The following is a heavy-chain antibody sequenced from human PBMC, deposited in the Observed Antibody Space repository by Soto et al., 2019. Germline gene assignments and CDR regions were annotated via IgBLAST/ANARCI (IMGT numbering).Heavy chain of an antibody. CDR1: GGTFSSYA. J-gene: IGHJ5*02. V-gene: IGHV1-69*13. Sequence: SVKVSCKASGGTFSSYAISWVRQAPGQGLEWMGGIIPIFGTANYAQKFQGRVTITADESTSTAYMELSSLRSEDTAVYYCARQSYCSGGSCYVWFDPWGQGTLVTVSS. CDR3: ARQSYCSGGSCYVWFDP. CDR2: IIPIFGTA. D-gene: IGHD2-15*01.